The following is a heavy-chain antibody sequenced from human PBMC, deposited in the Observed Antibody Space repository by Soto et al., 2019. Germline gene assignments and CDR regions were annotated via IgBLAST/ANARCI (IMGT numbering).Heavy chain of an antibody. V-gene: IGHV1-18*01. D-gene: IGHD1-1*01. CDR1: GYTFTSYG. J-gene: IGHJ3*02. CDR2: ISAYNGNT. CDR3: ARGWSGTTYLLGAFDI. Sequence: ASVKVSCKASGYTFTSYGISWVRQAPGQGLEWMGWISAYNGNTSYAQKLQGRVTMTTDTSTSTAYMELRSLRSDDTAVYYCARGWSGTTYLLGAFDIWGQGTMVTVSS.